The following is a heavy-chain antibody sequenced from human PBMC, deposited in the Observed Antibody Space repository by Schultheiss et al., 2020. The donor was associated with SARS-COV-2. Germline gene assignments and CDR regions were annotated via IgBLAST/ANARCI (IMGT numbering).Heavy chain of an antibody. Sequence: SETLSLTCTVSGGSISSYYWSWIRQPPGKGLEWIGEIYHSGSTNYNPSLKSRVTISVDKSKNQFSLKLSSVTAADTAVYYCARGPQRPYYYGMDVWGQGTTVTVSS. J-gene: IGHJ6*02. V-gene: IGHV4-34*01. CDR2: IYHSGST. CDR1: GGSISSYY. CDR3: ARGPQRPYYYGMDV. D-gene: IGHD6-25*01.